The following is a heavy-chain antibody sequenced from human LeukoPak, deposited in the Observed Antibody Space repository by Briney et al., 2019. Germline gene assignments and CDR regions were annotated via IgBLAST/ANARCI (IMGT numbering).Heavy chain of an antibody. V-gene: IGHV3-48*03. J-gene: IGHJ4*02. CDR1: GFTFSSYE. D-gene: IGHD3-10*01. CDR3: ARDPKLLWFGESRFDY. CDR2: ISSSGSTI. Sequence: GGSLRLSCAASGFTFSSYEMNWVRQAPGKGLEWVSYISSSGSTIYYADSVKGRFTISRDNAKNSLYLQMNSLRAEDTAVYYRARDPKLLWFGESRFDYWGQGTLVTVSS.